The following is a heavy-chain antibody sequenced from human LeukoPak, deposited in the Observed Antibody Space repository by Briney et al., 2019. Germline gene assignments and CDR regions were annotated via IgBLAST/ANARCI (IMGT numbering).Heavy chain of an antibody. Sequence: SVKVSCKASGGTFSSYAISWVRQAPGQGPEWMGRIIPIFGTANYAQKFQGRVTITTDESTSTAYMELSSLRSEDTAVYYCARDLTPAYGLVYYFDYWGQGTLVTVSS. CDR1: GGTFSSYA. CDR2: IIPIFGTA. CDR3: ARDLTPAYGLVYYFDY. V-gene: IGHV1-69*05. D-gene: IGHD3-10*01. J-gene: IGHJ4*02.